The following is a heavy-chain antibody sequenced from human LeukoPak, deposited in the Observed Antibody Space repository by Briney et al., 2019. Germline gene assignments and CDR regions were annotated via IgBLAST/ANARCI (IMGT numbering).Heavy chain of an antibody. CDR3: TTAGSGYSYL. D-gene: IGHD5-18*01. Sequence: YPGGSLRLSCAASGFTFSNAWMNWVRQAPGKGLEWAGRIKSKTDGGTTDYAAPVKGRFTISRDDSKNTLYLQMNSLKTEDTAVYYCTTAGSGYSYLWGQGTLVTVSS. CDR2: IKSKTDGGTT. J-gene: IGHJ4*02. CDR1: GFTFSNAW. V-gene: IGHV3-15*01.